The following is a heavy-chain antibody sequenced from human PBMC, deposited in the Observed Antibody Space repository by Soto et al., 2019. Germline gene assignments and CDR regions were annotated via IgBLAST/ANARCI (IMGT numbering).Heavy chain of an antibody. D-gene: IGHD2-15*01. CDR2: IYYSGRT. CDR3: AGLTGIVVEAGTHGGFFFDN. CDR1: GGSISSGSYY. V-gene: IGHV4-39*01. J-gene: IGHJ4*02. Sequence: SETLSLTCTVSGGSISSGSYYWGWIRQPPGKGLEWIGSIYYSGRTHYNPSLKSRVTISVDTSTNQFSLKLGSVTAADTAVYYCAGLTGIVVEAGTHGGFFFDNWGQGTLVTVSS.